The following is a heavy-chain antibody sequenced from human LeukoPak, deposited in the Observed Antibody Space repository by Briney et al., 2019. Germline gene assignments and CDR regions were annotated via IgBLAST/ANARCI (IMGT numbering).Heavy chain of an antibody. CDR2: INPNSGGT. CDR1: GYTFTGYY. Sequence: ASVKVSCKASGYTFTGYYMHWVRQAPGQGLEWMGWINPNSGGTNYAQKFQGRVTMTRDTSISTAYMELSRLRSDDTAVYYCARVYCGGDCSPLGAFDIWGQGTMVTVSS. CDR3: ARVYCGGDCSPLGAFDI. D-gene: IGHD2-21*01. V-gene: IGHV1-2*02. J-gene: IGHJ3*02.